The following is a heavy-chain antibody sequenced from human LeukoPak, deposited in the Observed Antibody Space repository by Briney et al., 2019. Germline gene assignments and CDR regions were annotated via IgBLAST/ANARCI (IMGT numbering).Heavy chain of an antibody. CDR2: IYYSGST. CDR3: AREIFGVVKGWFDP. CDR1: GGSISSSSYY. J-gene: IGHJ5*02. V-gene: IGHV4-39*01. Sequence: SETLSLTCTVSGGSISSSSYYWGWIRQPPGKGLEWIGSIYYSGSTYYNPSLKSRVTIPVDTSKNQFSLKLSSVTAADTAVYYCAREIFGVVKGWFDPWGQGTLVTVSS. D-gene: IGHD3-3*01.